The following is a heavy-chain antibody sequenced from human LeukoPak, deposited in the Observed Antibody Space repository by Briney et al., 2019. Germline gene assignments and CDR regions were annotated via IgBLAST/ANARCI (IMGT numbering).Heavy chain of an antibody. Sequence: RGSLRLSCAASGFTFTTYWMNWVRQAPGQGLEWVANIKQDGSEKYYVEYVKGRFTISRDNAKTSVYLQMNSLRAGDTAVYYCARARYCSGGSCYSSYYFDYWGQGTLVTVSS. J-gene: IGHJ4*02. CDR3: ARARYCSGGSCYSSYYFDY. CDR2: IKQDGSEK. V-gene: IGHV3-7*04. D-gene: IGHD2-15*01. CDR1: GFTFTTYW.